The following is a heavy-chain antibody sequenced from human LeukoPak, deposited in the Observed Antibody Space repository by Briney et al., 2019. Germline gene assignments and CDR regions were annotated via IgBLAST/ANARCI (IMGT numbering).Heavy chain of an antibody. V-gene: IGHV3-64*01. D-gene: IGHD3-3*01. CDR3: ARDSTLFGVATTTDY. J-gene: IGHJ4*02. CDR1: GFTFSSYA. Sequence: PGGSLRLSCAASGFTFSSYAMHWVRQAPGKGLEYVSAISSNGGSTYYANSVRGRFTISRDNSKNTPYLQMGSLRAEDTAVYYCARDSTLFGVATTTDYWGQGTLVTVSS. CDR2: ISSNGGST.